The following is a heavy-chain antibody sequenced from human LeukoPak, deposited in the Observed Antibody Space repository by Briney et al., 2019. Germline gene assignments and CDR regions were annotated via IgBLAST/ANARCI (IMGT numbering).Heavy chain of an antibody. CDR2: VDWADDK. CDR1: GFSLRTSGMC. Sequence: SGPTLVNPTQTLTLTCTFSGFSLRTSGMCVSWIRQPPGKALEWLARVDWADDKYYSTSLKTRLTISRDTSKNQVVLTMTNMDPVDTATYYCARSPSVVTDGFDYWGQGTLVTVSS. D-gene: IGHD2-21*02. CDR3: ARSPSVVTDGFDY. J-gene: IGHJ4*02. V-gene: IGHV2-70*11.